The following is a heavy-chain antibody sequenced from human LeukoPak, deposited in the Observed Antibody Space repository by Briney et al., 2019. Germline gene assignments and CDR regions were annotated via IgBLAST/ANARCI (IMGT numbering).Heavy chain of an antibody. Sequence: GASVKVSCKASGYAFTSYGISWVRQAPGQGLEWMGWMNPNSGNTGYAQKFQGRVTMTRNTSISTAYMELSSLRSEDTAVYYCAREGTGPVFDIWGQGTMVTVSS. CDR2: MNPNSGNT. J-gene: IGHJ3*02. V-gene: IGHV1-8*02. D-gene: IGHD3-10*01. CDR3: AREGTGPVFDI. CDR1: GYAFTSYG.